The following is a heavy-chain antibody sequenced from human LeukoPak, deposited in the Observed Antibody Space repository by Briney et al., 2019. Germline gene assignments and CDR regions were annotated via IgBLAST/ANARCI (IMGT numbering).Heavy chain of an antibody. J-gene: IGHJ5*02. Sequence: SGGSLRLSCAASGFTFSIYWMSWVRQAPGKGLEWVSAISGSGGSTYYADSVKGRFTISRDNSKNTLYLQMNSLRAEDTAVYYCAKAGTRFLEWFPSSWGQGTLVTVSS. CDR3: AKAGTRFLEWFPSS. CDR2: ISGSGGST. CDR1: GFTFSIYW. D-gene: IGHD3-3*01. V-gene: IGHV3-23*01.